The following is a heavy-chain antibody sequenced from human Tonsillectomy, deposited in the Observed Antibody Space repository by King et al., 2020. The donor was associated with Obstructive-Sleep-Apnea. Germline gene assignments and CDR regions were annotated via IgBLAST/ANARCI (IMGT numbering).Heavy chain of an antibody. CDR1: GGSLSNYA. CDR3: ARAGTVTHNHHFGMDV. CDR2: IIPLFGIA. D-gene: IGHD4-17*01. J-gene: IGHJ6*02. Sequence: QLVQSGAEVKKPGSAVKVSCKASGGSLSNYAVSWVRHAPGQGLEWMGGIIPLFGIANYAQSFQDRGTITAEESTSTAYLERSSWRSGDTAIYYCARAGTVTHNHHFGMDVWGQGTTVTVS. V-gene: IGHV1-69*01.